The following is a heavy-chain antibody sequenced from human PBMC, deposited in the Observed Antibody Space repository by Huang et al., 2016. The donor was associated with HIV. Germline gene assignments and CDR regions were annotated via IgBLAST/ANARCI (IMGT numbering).Heavy chain of an antibody. D-gene: IGHD3-16*01. V-gene: IGHV3-53*01. CDR3: ARYVFGPRFGYFDY. J-gene: IGHJ4*02. Sequence: EVQLVESGGGLIQPGGSLRLSCAASGFTVSSNYMSWVRQAPGKGLEWVSVIYIGGSTYYADSVKGRFTISRDNSKNTLYLQMNSLRAEDAAVYYCARYVFGPRFGYFDYWGQGTLVTVSS. CDR2: IYIGGST. CDR1: GFTVSSNY.